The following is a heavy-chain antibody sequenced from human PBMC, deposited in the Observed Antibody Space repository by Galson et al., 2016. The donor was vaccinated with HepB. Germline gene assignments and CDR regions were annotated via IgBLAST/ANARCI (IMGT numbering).Heavy chain of an antibody. D-gene: IGHD3-22*01. V-gene: IGHV3-23*01. J-gene: IGHJ4*02. CDR3: AKDSYYDTGGYFGT. CDR1: GFTFSTYP. Sequence: SLRLSCAASGFTFSTYPMNWVRQAPGKGLEWVSTFSGSGDNTYYADSVKGRFTISRDNSKNTLYLHINSLRADDTAVYYCAKDSYYDTGGYFGTWGQGTLVTVSS. CDR2: FSGSGDNT.